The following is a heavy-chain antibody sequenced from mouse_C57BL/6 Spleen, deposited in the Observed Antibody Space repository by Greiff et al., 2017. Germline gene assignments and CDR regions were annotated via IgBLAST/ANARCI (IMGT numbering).Heavy chain of an antibody. V-gene: IGHV1-61*01. CDR3: TRYHPGAYAMGC. J-gene: IGHJ4*01. Sequence: QVQLQQPGAELVRPGSSVKLSCKASGYTFTSYWMDWVKQRPGQGLEWIGNIYPSDSETHYNQKFKDKATLTVDKSSSTAYMQLSSLTSEDSAVYYCTRYHPGAYAMGCGGQGTSVTASS. CDR2: IYPSDSET. CDR1: GYTFTSYW.